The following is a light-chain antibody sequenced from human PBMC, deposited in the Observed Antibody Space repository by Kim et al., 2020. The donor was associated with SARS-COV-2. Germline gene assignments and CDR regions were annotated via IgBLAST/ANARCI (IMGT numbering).Light chain of an antibody. CDR3: QAWDSSTQI. J-gene: IGLJ1*01. CDR1: KLGHKY. CDR2: QDS. V-gene: IGLV3-1*01. Sequence: SYELTQPPSVSVSPGQTASITCSEDKLGHKYVCWYQQKPGQSPVLVIYQDSKRPSGIPERFSGSNSGNTATLTISGTQAMDEADYYCQAWDSSTQIFGTGTKVTVL.